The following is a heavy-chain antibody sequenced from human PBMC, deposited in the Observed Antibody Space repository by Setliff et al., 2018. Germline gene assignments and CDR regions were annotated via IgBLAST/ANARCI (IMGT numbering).Heavy chain of an antibody. J-gene: IGHJ3*02. CDR2: INAGNGNT. Sequence: ASVKVSCKASGYIFTYYAIHWVRQAPGQRLEWMGWINAGNGNTKYSQKFQGRVTITADESTSTAYMGLSSLRSEDTAVYYCARGTANMYDILTGYGAFDIWGQGTMVTVSS. CDR1: GYIFTYYA. V-gene: IGHV1-3*01. D-gene: IGHD3-9*01. CDR3: ARGTANMYDILTGYGAFDI.